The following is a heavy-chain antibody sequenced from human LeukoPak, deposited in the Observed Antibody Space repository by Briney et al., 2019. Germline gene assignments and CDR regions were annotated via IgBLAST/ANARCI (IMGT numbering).Heavy chain of an antibody. J-gene: IGHJ6*03. CDR1: GYTFTSYY. CDR3: ARRYGDAYYYYYMDV. D-gene: IGHD4-17*01. V-gene: IGHV1-46*01. CDR2: INPSGGST. Sequence: GASVKVSCKASGYTFTSYYMHWVRQAPGQGLEWMGIINPSGGSTSYAQKFQGRVTMTTDTSTSTAYMELRSLRSDDTAVYYCARRYGDAYYYYYMDVWGKGTTVTISS.